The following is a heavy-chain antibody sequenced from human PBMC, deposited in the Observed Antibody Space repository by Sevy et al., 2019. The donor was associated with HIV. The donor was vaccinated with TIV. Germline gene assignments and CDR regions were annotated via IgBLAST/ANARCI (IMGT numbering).Heavy chain of an antibody. Sequence: ASVKVSCKVSGYTLSGFSMHWVRQAPGKGLEWMATFDPEDGERIYAQKFQDTVTMTEDTSTDTAYMELSSLRSEDTAVYYCATTKDYYDGSGYPFDYWGQGTLVTVSS. V-gene: IGHV1-24*01. CDR2: FDPEDGER. J-gene: IGHJ4*02. D-gene: IGHD3-22*01. CDR3: ATTKDYYDGSGYPFDY. CDR1: GYTLSGFS.